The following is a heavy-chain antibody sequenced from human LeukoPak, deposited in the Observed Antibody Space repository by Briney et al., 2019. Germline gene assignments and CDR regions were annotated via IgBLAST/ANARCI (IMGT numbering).Heavy chain of an antibody. CDR3: ARGLEESAFVI. CDR2: INHSGST. Sequence: SETLSLTCAVYGGSFSGYYWSWIRQPPGKGLEWIGEINHSGSTNYNPSLKSRVTISVDTSKNQFSLKLSSVTAADTAVYYCARGLEESAFVIWGQGTMVTVSS. V-gene: IGHV4-34*01. CDR1: GGSFSGYY. J-gene: IGHJ3*02. D-gene: IGHD1-1*01.